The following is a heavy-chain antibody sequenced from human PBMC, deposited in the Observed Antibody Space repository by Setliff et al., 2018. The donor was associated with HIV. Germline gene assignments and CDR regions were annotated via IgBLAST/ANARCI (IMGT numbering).Heavy chain of an antibody. Sequence: GESLKISCVASGFTFSSYWMHWVRQAPGRGLMWISRLNTDGSSIDYADSVKGRFTFSRDNAKNTLYLQMNGLRADDTAVYYCAMGGSNTWYSSWGQGALVTVS. V-gene: IGHV3-74*01. CDR1: GFTFSSYW. J-gene: IGHJ5*02. D-gene: IGHD6-13*01. CDR2: LNTDGSSI. CDR3: AMGGSNTWYSS.